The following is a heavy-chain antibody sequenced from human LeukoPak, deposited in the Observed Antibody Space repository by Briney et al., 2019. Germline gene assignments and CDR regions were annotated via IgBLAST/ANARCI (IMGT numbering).Heavy chain of an antibody. CDR2: IYSGGST. CDR1: GFTVSSNY. V-gene: IGHV3-53*01. J-gene: IGHJ5*02. CDR3: ARSSSGYSLNWFDP. D-gene: IGHD3-22*01. Sequence: PGGSLRLSCAASGFTVSSNYMSWVRQAPGKGLEWVSVIYSGGSTYYADSVKGRFTISRDNSKNTLYLQMNSLRAEDTAVYYCARSSSGYSLNWFDPWGQGTLVIVSS.